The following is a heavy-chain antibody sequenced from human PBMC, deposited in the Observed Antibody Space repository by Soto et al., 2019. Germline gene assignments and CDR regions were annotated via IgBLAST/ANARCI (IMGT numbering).Heavy chain of an antibody. CDR1: GNIFNGYG. J-gene: IGHJ4*02. Sequence: VQLVESGGGVVQPGGSLRQSCAASGNIFNGYGMHWVRQPPGKGLEWVAVIRYDGSNIFYADSVKGRFTISRDNSKNTLYLQMNSLRAEDTAGYYCARDGMGDTTFFGYNDYWGQGTLVTVSS. CDR3: ARDGMGDTTFFGYNDY. V-gene: IGHV3-33*01. D-gene: IGHD1-26*01. CDR2: IRYDGSNI.